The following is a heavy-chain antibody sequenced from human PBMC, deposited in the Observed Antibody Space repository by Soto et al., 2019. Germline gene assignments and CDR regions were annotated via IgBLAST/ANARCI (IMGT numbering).Heavy chain of an antibody. J-gene: IGHJ4*02. CDR1: GFSFTSQW. D-gene: IGHD5-18*01. CDR3: ARQSGETYTPMDH. V-gene: IGHV5-51*01. CDR2: VSPSDSHT. Sequence: EVQLVQSGAEVKKPGESLKISCKGSGFSFTSQWIAWVRQMPGKGLEWMGTVSPSDSHTRYSPSFQGQVTISADKSISTAYLQWSSLKASDTAMYYCARQSGETYTPMDHWGQGTLVTVSS.